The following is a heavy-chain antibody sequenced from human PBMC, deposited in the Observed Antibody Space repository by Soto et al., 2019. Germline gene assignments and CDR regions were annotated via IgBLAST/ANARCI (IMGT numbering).Heavy chain of an antibody. CDR3: ARGYDFWSGYYDAFDI. V-gene: IGHV3-11*01. CDR1: GFTFSDYY. Sequence: GGSLRLSCAASGFTFSDYYMSWIRQAPGKGLEWVLYISSSGSTIYYADSVKGRFTISRDNAKNSLYLQMNSLRAEDTAVYYCARGYDFWSGYYDAFDIWGQGTMVTVSS. D-gene: IGHD3-3*01. CDR2: ISSSGSTI. J-gene: IGHJ3*02.